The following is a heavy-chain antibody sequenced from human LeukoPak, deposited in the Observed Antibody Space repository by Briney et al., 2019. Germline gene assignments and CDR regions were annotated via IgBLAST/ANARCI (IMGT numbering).Heavy chain of an antibody. D-gene: IGHD2-2*01. Sequence: PGGSLRLSCAASGFTFSSYAMHWVRQAPGKGLEWVAVISYDGSNKYYADSVKGRFTISRDNSKNTLYLQMNSLRAEDTAVYYCAKDHRVVPAGSSGAFDIWGQGTMVTVSS. CDR3: AKDHRVVPAGSSGAFDI. V-gene: IGHV3-30-3*01. CDR1: GFTFSSYA. CDR2: ISYDGSNK. J-gene: IGHJ3*02.